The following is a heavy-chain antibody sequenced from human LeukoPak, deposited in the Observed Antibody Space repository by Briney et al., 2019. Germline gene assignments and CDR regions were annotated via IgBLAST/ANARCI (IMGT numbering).Heavy chain of an antibody. CDR1: GYTFTSYG. Sequence: VASVNVSCKASGYTFTSYGISWVRQAPGQGLEWMGWISAYNGNTNYAQKLQGRVTMTTDTSTSTAYMELRSLRSDDTAVYYCARASSNYAPSLLDYWGQGTLVTVSS. J-gene: IGHJ4*02. CDR2: ISAYNGNT. CDR3: ARASSNYAPSLLDY. D-gene: IGHD4-11*01. V-gene: IGHV1-18*01.